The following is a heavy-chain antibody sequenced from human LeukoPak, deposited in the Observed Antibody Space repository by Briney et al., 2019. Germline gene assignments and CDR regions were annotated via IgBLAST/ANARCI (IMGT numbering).Heavy chain of an antibody. J-gene: IGHJ3*02. CDR2: IIPIFGTA. D-gene: IGHD2-2*01. Sequence: SVKVSFKASGGTFNIYAISRVRQAPGQGGEGMGGIIPIFGTANYAQKFQGRVTITADKSTSTAYMELSSLRSEDTAVYYCARGYCSSTSCEAFDIWGQGTMVTVSS. CDR1: GGTFNIYA. V-gene: IGHV1-69*06. CDR3: ARGYCSSTSCEAFDI.